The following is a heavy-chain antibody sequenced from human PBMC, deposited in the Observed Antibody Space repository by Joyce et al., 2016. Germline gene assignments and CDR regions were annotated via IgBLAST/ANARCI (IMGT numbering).Heavy chain of an antibody. CDR1: GFTFSNYG. D-gene: IGHD6-13*01. J-gene: IGHJ4*02. CDR2: ISYDGSNK. Sequence: QVQLVESGGGVVQPGRSLRLTCAASGFTFSNYGMHWVRQAPGKGLEWVAVISYDGSNKYYVDSVKGRFTISRDKSKNTLYLQMNSRRPEDTAVYYCARALGWDSNSCHDYWGQGTLVTVSS. CDR3: ARALGWDSNSCHDY. V-gene: IGHV3-30*03.